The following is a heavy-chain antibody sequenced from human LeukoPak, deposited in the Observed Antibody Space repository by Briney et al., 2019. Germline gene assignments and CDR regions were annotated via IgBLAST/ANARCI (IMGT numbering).Heavy chain of an antibody. CDR2: INPYNGNT. CDR3: ARTSSGWYERGFDP. J-gene: IGHJ5*02. D-gene: IGHD6-19*01. Sequence: GASVKVSCKALGYIFKSHGFSWVRQAPGQGLEFMGWINPYNGNTNYAQKLQGRVTMTTDTSTSTAYMELRSLRSDDTAVYYCARTSSGWYERGFDPWGQGTLVTVSS. V-gene: IGHV1-18*01. CDR1: GYIFKSHG.